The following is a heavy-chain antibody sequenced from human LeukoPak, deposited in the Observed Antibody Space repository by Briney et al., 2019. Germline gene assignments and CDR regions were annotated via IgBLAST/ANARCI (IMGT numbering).Heavy chain of an antibody. Sequence: SETLSLTCTVSGDSISSYYWSWIRQPPGKGLEWIGYIYYSGNTNYNPSLKSRVTISVDTSKNQFSLKLSSVTAADTAVYYCARGIIVGATWGENDNWFDPWGQGTLVTVSS. CDR1: GDSISSYY. CDR3: ARGIIVGATWGENDNWFDP. V-gene: IGHV4-59*01. D-gene: IGHD1-26*01. J-gene: IGHJ5*02. CDR2: IYYSGNT.